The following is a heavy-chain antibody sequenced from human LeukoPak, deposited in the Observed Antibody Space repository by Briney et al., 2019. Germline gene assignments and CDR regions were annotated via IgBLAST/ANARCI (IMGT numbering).Heavy chain of an antibody. J-gene: IGHJ6*02. D-gene: IGHD3-9*01. CDR2: IIRSGGST. Sequence: GGSLRLSCAASGGSFSGYAMSWVRQAPGKGLEWVSAIIRSGGSTYYADSVKGRFTTSRDNSKLTLYLQMNSLRAEDTAVYDCAKGRYFDWLDCYGMDVWGQGTTVTVSS. CDR3: AKGRYFDWLDCYGMDV. CDR1: GGSFSGYA. V-gene: IGHV3-23*01.